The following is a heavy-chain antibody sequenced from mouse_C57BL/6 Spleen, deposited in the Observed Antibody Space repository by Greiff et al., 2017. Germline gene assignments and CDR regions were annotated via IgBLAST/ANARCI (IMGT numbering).Heavy chain of an antibody. CDR1: GYSFTGYF. V-gene: IGHV1-20*01. D-gene: IGHD1-1*01. J-gene: IGHJ1*03. Sequence: EVQLQQSGPELVKPGDSVKISCKASGYSFTGYFMNWVMQSHGKSLEWIGRLNPYNGDTFYNQKFKGKATLTVDKSSSTAHMELRSLTSEDSAVYYCARSGYYGSSSWYFDVWGTGTTVTVSS. CDR3: ARSGYYGSSSWYFDV. CDR2: LNPYNGDT.